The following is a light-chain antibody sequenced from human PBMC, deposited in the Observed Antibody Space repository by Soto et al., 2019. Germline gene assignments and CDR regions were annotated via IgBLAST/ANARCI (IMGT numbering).Light chain of an antibody. Sequence: IVLTQSPGTLSVSPGDRVTLSCRASQSISINLAWYQHKPGQAPRLLMQTASSRASGVPARFSGSGSGTDFTLTISSLEPEDFAVYYCQQRSNWPITFGQGTRLEI. CDR3: QQRSNWPIT. V-gene: IGKV3-11*01. J-gene: IGKJ5*01. CDR1: QSISIN. CDR2: TAS.